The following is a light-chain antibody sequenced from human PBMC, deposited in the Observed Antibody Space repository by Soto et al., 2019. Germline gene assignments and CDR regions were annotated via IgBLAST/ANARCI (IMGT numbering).Light chain of an antibody. CDR1: QSVSSSY. CDR3: QQYENSPLA. CDR2: DTS. V-gene: IGKV3-20*01. J-gene: IGKJ1*01. Sequence: EIVLTQSPGTLSLSPGERATLSCRASQSVSSSYLAWYQQKPGQAPRLLIYDTSSRATGIPDRFSGRGSGTAFTLTSSRLAPEDFAVYSCQQYENSPLAFGQGTKVEIK.